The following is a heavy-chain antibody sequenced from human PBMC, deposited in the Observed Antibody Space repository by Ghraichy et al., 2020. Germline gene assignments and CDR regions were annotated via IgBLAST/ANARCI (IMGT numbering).Heavy chain of an antibody. D-gene: IGHD3-3*01. J-gene: IGHJ5*02. CDR2: IYYSGST. CDR3: ARRVSGRYDFWSGTNWFDP. V-gene: IGHV4-59*08. CDR1: GGSISSYY. Sequence: SETLSLTCTVSGGSISSYYWSWIRQPPGKGLEWIGYIYYSGSTNYNPSLKSRVTISVDTSKNQFSLKLSSVTAADTAVYYCARRVSGRYDFWSGTNWFDPWGQGTLVTVSS.